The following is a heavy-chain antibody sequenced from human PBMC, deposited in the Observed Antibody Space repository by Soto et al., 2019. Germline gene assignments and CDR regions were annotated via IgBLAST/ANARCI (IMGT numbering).Heavy chain of an antibody. Sequence: GESLKISCQGSGYSFTNYWIGWVRQMPGKGLEWMGIIYPGDSDTRYSPSFQGQVTISADKSISTAYLQWSSLKASDTDMYYCARHYTMDVWGQGTTVSVYS. CDR2: IYPGDSDT. V-gene: IGHV5-51*01. CDR1: GYSFTNYW. J-gene: IGHJ6*02. D-gene: IGHD4-4*01. CDR3: ARHYTMDV.